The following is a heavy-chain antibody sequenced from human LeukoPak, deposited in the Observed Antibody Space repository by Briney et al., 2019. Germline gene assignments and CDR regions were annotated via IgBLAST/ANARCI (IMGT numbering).Heavy chain of an antibody. J-gene: IGHJ3*02. V-gene: IGHV3-23*01. CDR2: ISGSGGST. CDR3: AKVVVPAAIGFAFDI. D-gene: IGHD2-2*02. CDR1: GFTFSSHW. Sequence: GGSLRLSCAASGFTFSSHWMHWVRQAPGKGLEWVSAISGSGGSTYYADSVKGRFTISRDNSKNTLYLQMNSLRAEDTAVYYCAKVVVPAAIGFAFDIWGQGTMVTVSS.